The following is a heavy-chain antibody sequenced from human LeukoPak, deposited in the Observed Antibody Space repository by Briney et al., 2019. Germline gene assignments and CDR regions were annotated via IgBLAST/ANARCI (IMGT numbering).Heavy chain of an antibody. Sequence: ASVKVSCKASGYTFTSYGISWVRQAPGQGLEWMGRINPNSGGTNYAQKFQGRVTMTRDTSISTAYMELSRLRSDDTAVYYCARDLMIVVDAGDYWGQGTLVTVSS. V-gene: IGHV1-2*06. CDR1: GYTFTSYG. CDR3: ARDLMIVVDAGDY. D-gene: IGHD3-22*01. CDR2: INPNSGGT. J-gene: IGHJ4*02.